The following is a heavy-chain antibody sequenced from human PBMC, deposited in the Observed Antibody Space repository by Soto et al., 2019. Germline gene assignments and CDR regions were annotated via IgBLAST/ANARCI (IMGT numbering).Heavy chain of an antibody. D-gene: IGHD3-3*01. V-gene: IGHV3-30*03. J-gene: IGHJ4*02. Sequence: GGSLRLSCAASGFTFSSYGMHWVRQAPGKGLEWVAVISYDGSNKYYADSVKGRFTISRDNSKNTLYLQMNSLRAEDTAVYYCAGGPAGGRFLERPSSNFDYWGQGTLVTVSS. CDR2: ISYDGSNK. CDR1: GFTFSSYG. CDR3: AGGPAGGRFLERPSSNFDY.